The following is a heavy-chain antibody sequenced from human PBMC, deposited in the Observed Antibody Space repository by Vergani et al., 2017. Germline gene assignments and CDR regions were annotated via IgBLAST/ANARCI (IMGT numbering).Heavy chain of an antibody. V-gene: IGHV3-30*18. CDR2: ISYDGSNK. J-gene: IGHJ6*03. D-gene: IGHD6-19*01. Sequence: QVQLVESGGGVVQPGRSLRLSCAASGFTFSSYGMHWVRQAPGKGLEWVAVISYDGSNKYYADSVKGRFTISRDNSKNTMYLQMNSLRAEDTAVYYCAKAVAGIMDVWGKGTTVTVSS. CDR1: GFTFSSYG. CDR3: AKAVAGIMDV.